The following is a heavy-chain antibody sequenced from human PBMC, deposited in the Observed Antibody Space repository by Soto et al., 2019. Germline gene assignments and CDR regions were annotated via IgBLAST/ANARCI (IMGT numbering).Heavy chain of an antibody. V-gene: IGHV4-59*01. Sequence: PSETLSLTCTVSGHSMRPYSWSWIRQSPGKGLEWIGYIYYSGTTNYNPSFKSRVTTLLDTSKNQFSLKLVSLTAADTAFYYCARGRGGTYDAFDIWGPGALVTVSS. CDR3: ARGRGGTYDAFDI. CDR1: GHSMRPYS. CDR2: IYYSGTT. J-gene: IGHJ3*02. D-gene: IGHD1-26*01.